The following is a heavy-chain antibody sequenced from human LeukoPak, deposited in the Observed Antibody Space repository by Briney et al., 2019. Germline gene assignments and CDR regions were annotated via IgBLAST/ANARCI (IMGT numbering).Heavy chain of an antibody. CDR2: INTNTGNP. CDR1: GYTFTSYA. D-gene: IGHD3-10*01. Sequence: ASVKVSCKASGYTFTSYAMNWVRQAPGQGLEWMGWINTNTGNPTYAQGFTGRFVFSLDTSASTAYLQISSLKAEDTAVHYCARGSLIWFGELLHPDYWGQGTLVTVSS. CDR3: ARGSLIWFGELLHPDY. J-gene: IGHJ4*02. V-gene: IGHV7-4-1*02.